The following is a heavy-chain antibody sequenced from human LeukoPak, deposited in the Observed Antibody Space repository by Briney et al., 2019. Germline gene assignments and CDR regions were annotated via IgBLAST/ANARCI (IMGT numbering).Heavy chain of an antibody. CDR1: GFTFSGYN. J-gene: IGHJ4*02. CDR3: AREGDGGNSGFAY. CDR2: ISSTSVI. Sequence: PGGSLRLSCAVSGFTFSGYNMNWVRQAPGKGLEWIAYISSTSVIYYADFLKGRFTISRDNAKNSLYLQMNSLRVDDTAVYYCAREGDGGNSGFAYWGQGTLVTVSS. D-gene: IGHD4-23*01. V-gene: IGHV3-48*01.